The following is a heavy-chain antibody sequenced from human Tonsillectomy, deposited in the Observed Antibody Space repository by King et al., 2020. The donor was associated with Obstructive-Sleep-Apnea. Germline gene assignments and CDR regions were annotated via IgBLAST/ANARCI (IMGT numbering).Heavy chain of an antibody. V-gene: IGHV3-74*03. CDR1: GFTFSSYW. J-gene: IGHJ6*02. CDR3: ARVAFSSPHFYYCGMDV. D-gene: IGHD3-3*02. CDR2: INSDGSST. Sequence: VQLVESGGGLVQPGGSLRLSCAASGFTFSSYWMQCVRQAPGTGLVWVSRINSDGSSTTYADSVEGRFTISRDNAKNTLFLQMNSLRAEDTAVYYCARVAFSSPHFYYCGMDVWGQGTTVTVSS.